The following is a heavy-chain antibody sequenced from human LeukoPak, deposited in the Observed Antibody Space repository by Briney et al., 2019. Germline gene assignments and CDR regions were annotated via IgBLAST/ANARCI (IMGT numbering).Heavy chain of an antibody. D-gene: IGHD3-3*01. CDR1: GSTFSSYW. J-gene: IGHJ4*02. CDR3: ARGAYYDFWSGQYYFDY. CDR2: INSDGSST. V-gene: IGHV3-74*01. Sequence: PGGSLRLSCAASGSTFSSYWMHWVRQAPGKGLVWVSRINSDGSSTSYADSVKGRFTISRDNAKNTLYLQMNSLRAEDTAVYYCARGAYYDFWSGQYYFDYWGQGTLVTVSS.